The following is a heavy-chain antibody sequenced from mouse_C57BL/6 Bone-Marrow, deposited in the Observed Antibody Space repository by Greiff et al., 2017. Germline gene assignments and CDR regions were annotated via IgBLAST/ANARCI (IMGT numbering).Heavy chain of an antibody. CDR3: TAITTVVATDFDY. D-gene: IGHD1-1*01. Sequence: EVKLQESGGGLVQPGGSMKLSCVASGFTFSNYWMNWVRQSPEQGLEWVAQIRLKSDNYATHYAVSVKGRFTISRDDSKSSVYLQMNNLRAEDTGIYYCTAITTVVATDFDYWGQGTTLTVSS. CDR1: GFTFSNYW. J-gene: IGHJ2*01. V-gene: IGHV6-3*01. CDR2: IRLKSDNYAT.